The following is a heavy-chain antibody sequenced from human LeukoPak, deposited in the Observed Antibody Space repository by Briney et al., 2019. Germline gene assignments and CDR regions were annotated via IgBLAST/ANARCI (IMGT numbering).Heavy chain of an antibody. CDR2: IKEDGSEK. Sequence: GGSLRLSCAASGFTFSSYWMSWVRQAPGKGLELVANIKEDGSEKYYVDSVKGRFTISRDNAKNSLYLQMNSLRAEDTAVYYCARKGGGEYDILTGYYLYYYYMDVWGKGTTVTVSS. V-gene: IGHV3-7*01. CDR1: GFTFSSYW. D-gene: IGHD3-9*01. CDR3: ARKGGGEYDILTGYYLYYYYMDV. J-gene: IGHJ6*03.